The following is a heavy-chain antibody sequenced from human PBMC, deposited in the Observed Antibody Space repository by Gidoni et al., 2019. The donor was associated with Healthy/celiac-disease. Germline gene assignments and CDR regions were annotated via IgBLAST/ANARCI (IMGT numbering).Heavy chain of an antibody. J-gene: IGHJ4*02. CDR2: IKSKTDGGTT. D-gene: IGHD3-10*01. V-gene: IGHV3-15*01. CDR3: TSPGRTMVLF. Sequence: VQLVESWGGFVKLGGSLRLSWAASWFTFSNAWMSLVRQDPGKGLEWVGRIKSKTDGGTTDYAAPVKGRFTISRDDSKNTLYLQMNSLKTEDTAVYYCTSPGRTMVLFWSQGTLVTVSS. CDR1: WFTFSNAW.